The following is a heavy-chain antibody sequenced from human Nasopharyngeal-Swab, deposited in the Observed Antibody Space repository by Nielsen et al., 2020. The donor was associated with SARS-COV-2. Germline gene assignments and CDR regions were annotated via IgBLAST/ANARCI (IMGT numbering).Heavy chain of an antibody. CDR1: GGSISSYY. Sequence: SETLSLTCTVSGGSISSYYWSWIRQPPGKGLEWIGYIYYSGSTNYNPSLKSRVTISVDTSKNQFSLKLSSVTAADMAVYYCARDSVYYGDYQPYYGMDVWGQGTTVTVSS. J-gene: IGHJ6*02. D-gene: IGHD4-17*01. CDR3: ARDSVYYGDYQPYYGMDV. V-gene: IGHV4-59*13. CDR2: IYYSGST.